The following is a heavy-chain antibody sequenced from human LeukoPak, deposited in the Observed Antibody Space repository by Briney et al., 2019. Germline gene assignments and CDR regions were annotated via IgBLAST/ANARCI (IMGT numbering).Heavy chain of an antibody. CDR3: ARHRPGPYDY. Sequence: PSETLSLTCTVSGGSLSSVSYYWSWIRQPPGKGLEWIGYIYYSGSTTYNPSLKSRVTISVDTSKNQFSLSLSSVTAADTAVYYCARHRPGPYDYWGQGTLVTVSS. CDR2: IYYSGST. J-gene: IGHJ4*02. V-gene: IGHV4-61*01. CDR1: GGSLSSVSYY. D-gene: IGHD6-6*01.